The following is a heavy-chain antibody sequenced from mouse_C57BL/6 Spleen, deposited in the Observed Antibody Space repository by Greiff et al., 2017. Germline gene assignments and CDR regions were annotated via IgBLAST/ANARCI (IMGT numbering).Heavy chain of an antibody. J-gene: IGHJ2*01. Sequence: VQLQQPGAELVRPGSSVKLSCKASGYTFTSYWMHWVKQRPIQGLEWIGNIDPSDSETHYNQKFKDKATLTVDKSSSTAYMQLSSLTSEDSAVYYCARLHGSSYEGFDYWGQGTTLTVSS. CDR2: IDPSDSET. CDR3: ARLHGSSYEGFDY. D-gene: IGHD1-1*01. CDR1: GYTFTSYW. V-gene: IGHV1-52*01.